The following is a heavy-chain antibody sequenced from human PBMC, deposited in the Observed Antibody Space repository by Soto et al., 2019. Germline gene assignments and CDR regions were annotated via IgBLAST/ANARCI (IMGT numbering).Heavy chain of an antibody. D-gene: IGHD5-18*01. CDR3: AREGYSYGYIEY. J-gene: IGHJ4*02. CDR1: GGSISSYY. V-gene: IGHV4-59*01. CDR2: IYYSGST. Sequence: SETLSLTCTVSGGSISSYYWSWIRQPPGKGLEWIGYIYYSGSTNYNPSLKSRVTISVDTSKNQFSLKLSSVTAADTAVYYCAREGYSYGYIEYWGQGTLVTVSS.